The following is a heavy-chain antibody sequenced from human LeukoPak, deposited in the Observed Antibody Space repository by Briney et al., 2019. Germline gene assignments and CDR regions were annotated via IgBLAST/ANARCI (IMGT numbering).Heavy chain of an antibody. V-gene: IGHV1-46*01. Sequence: ASVKVSCKASGYTFTSYGISWVRQAPGQGLEWMGIINPSGGSTSYAQKFQGRVTMTRDTSTSTVHMELSSLRSEDTAVYSLSSALIGYCSSTSCSISSGFDPWGQGTLVTVSS. D-gene: IGHD2-2*01. CDR1: GYTFTSYG. CDR2: INPSGGST. J-gene: IGHJ5*02. CDR3: SSALIGYCSSTSCSISSGFDP.